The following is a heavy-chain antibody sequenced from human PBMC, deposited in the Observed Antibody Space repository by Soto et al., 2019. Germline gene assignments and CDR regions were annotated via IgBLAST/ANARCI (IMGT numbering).Heavy chain of an antibody. CDR1: GFTFSTYG. CDR2: ISSDGSNK. J-gene: IGHJ5*02. Sequence: HVQLVESGGGVVQPGRSLRLSCAASGFTFSTYGMHWVRQAPGKGLEWVAVISSDGSNKYYADSVKGRFTISRDNSKNTLYLQMNSLRAEDTAIYYCAKYEGNEVSVPAALNWFDPWGQGTLVTVSS. CDR3: AKYEGNEVSVPAALNWFDP. V-gene: IGHV3-30*18. D-gene: IGHD2-2*01.